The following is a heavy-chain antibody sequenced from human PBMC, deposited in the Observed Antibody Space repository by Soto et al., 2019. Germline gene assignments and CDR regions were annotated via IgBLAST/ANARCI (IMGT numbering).Heavy chain of an antibody. D-gene: IGHD6-13*01. CDR2: IYYSGST. V-gene: IGHV4-59*01. CDR3: ARGIIAAAGTCGMDV. Sequence: TLSLTCTVSGGSISSYYWSWIRQPPGKGLEWIGYIYYSGSTNYNPSLKSRVTISVDTSKNQFSLKLSSVTAADTAVYYCARGIIAAAGTCGMDVWGQGTTVTVSS. CDR1: GGSISSYY. J-gene: IGHJ6*02.